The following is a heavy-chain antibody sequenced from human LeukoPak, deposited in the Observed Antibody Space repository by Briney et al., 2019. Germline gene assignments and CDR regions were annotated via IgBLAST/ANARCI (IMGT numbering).Heavy chain of an antibody. V-gene: IGHV1-2*02. J-gene: IGHJ4*02. D-gene: IGHD4-23*01. CDR3: ARDLYGANAFDY. CDR2: INPNSGGT. CDR1: GYTFTSYG. Sequence: GASVKVSCKASGYTFTSYGISWVRQAPGQGLEWMGWINPNSGGTNYAQKFQGRVTMTRDTSISTAYMELSRLRSDDTAVYYCARDLYGANAFDYWGQGTLVTVSS.